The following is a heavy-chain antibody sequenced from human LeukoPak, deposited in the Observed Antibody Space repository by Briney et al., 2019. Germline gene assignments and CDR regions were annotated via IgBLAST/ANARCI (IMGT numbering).Heavy chain of an antibody. CDR1: GFTFSSYS. D-gene: IGHD3-16*01. J-gene: IGHJ4*02. CDR3: ARVGGEYVVSDY. V-gene: IGHV3-21*01. Sequence: GGSLRLSCAASGFTFSSYSMNWVRQAPGKGLEWVSSISTKSDYIHYADSVKGRFTISRDNADNSVYLQMNSLTAEDTAVYYCARVGGEYVVSDYWGQGTLVAVSS. CDR2: ISTKSDYI.